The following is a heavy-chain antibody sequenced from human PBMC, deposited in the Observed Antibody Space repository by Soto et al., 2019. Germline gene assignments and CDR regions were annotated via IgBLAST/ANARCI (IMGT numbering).Heavy chain of an antibody. CDR2: IDNSGST. CDR3: ARGGQDFWSGPFDY. D-gene: IGHD3-3*01. CDR1: GGSISNYF. Sequence: AETQSLTCTVSGGSISNYFCNWILQPAGKGLEWIGRIDNSGSTNYNPSLKSRITMSADTSRNQFSLKLNSVTAADTAVYYCARGGQDFWSGPFDYWGQGALVTVSS. J-gene: IGHJ4*02. V-gene: IGHV4-4*07.